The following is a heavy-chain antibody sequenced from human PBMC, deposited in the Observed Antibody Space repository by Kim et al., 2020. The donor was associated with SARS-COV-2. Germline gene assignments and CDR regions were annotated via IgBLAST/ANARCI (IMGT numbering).Heavy chain of an antibody. J-gene: IGHJ6*02. CDR1: GDSVSGYY. CDR2: VHYTGTT. V-gene: IGHV4-59*02. Sequence: SETLSLTCTVSGDSVSGYYWSWVRQPPEKGLEWVGYVHYTGTTNYNPSLKSRVTILVDPSNNQFSLKLSSVTAADTAVYYCARLRHLQQIRHYYYHAVDVWGQGTTVTVSS. CDR3: ARLRHLQQIRHYYYHAVDV. D-gene: IGHD1-1*01.